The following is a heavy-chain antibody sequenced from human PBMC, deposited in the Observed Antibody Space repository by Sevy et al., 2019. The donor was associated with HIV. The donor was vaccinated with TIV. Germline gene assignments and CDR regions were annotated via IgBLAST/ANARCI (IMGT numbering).Heavy chain of an antibody. Sequence: GGSLRLSCAASGFTLSTYSMNWVRQAPGKGLEWVSSISSSSYIYYADSVKGRFTISRDNAKNSLYLQMNSLRAEDTAVYYCVRDGGCSSTSCLLYFDYWGQGTLVTVS. D-gene: IGHD2-2*01. J-gene: IGHJ4*02. V-gene: IGHV3-21*01. CDR2: ISSSSYI. CDR3: VRDGGCSSTSCLLYFDY. CDR1: GFTLSTYS.